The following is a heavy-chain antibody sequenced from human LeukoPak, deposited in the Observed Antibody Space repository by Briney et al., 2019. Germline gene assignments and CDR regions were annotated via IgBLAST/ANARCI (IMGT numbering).Heavy chain of an antibody. CDR2: IYYSGST. Sequence: SETLSLTCTVSVDSISSHYWSWIRQPPGMGLEWIGYIYYSGSTNCNPSLKRRVTLPVEKPSNQFSRKGRSVSAADRAVCECGSSSSGWSYFGYWGQGTLVTVSS. CDR1: VDSISSHY. CDR3: GSSSSGWSYFGY. D-gene: IGHD6-19*01. J-gene: IGHJ4*02. V-gene: IGHV4-59*11.